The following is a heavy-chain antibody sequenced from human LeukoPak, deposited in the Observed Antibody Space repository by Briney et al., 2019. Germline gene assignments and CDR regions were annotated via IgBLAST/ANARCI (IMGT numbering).Heavy chain of an antibody. Sequence: SVKVSCKASGGTFSSYAISWVRQAPGQGLEWMGGIIPIFGTANYAQKFQGRVTITADESTSTAYMELSSLRSDDTAVYYCARGPGVGATPRYDYWGQGTLVTVSS. CDR3: ARGPGVGATPRYDY. CDR2: IIPIFGTA. CDR1: GGTFSSYA. D-gene: IGHD1-26*01. V-gene: IGHV1-69*13. J-gene: IGHJ4*02.